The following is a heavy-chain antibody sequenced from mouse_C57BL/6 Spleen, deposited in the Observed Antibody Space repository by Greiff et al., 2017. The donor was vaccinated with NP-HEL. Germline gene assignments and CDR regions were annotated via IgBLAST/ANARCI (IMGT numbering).Heavy chain of an antibody. D-gene: IGHD2-1*01. CDR1: GYTFTSYW. CDR3: ARKRDYGNLDY. V-gene: IGHV1-69*01. CDR2: IDPSDNYT. J-gene: IGHJ2*01. Sequence: QVQLQQPGAELVMPGASVKLSCKASGYTFTSYWMHWVKQRPGQGLEWIGEIDPSDNYTNYNQNFKGKSTLTVDKSSSTAYMQLSSLTSEDSAVYYCARKRDYGNLDYWGQGTTLTVSS.